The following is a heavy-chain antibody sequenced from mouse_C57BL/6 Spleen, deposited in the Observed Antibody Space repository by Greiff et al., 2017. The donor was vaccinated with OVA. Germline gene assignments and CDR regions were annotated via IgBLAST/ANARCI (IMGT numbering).Heavy chain of an antibody. CDR3: AREEATDYAMDY. D-gene: IGHD3-2*02. Sequence: VQLQQSGPELVKPGASVKISCKASGYTFTDYYMNWVKQSHGKSLEWIGDINPNNGGTSYNQKFKGKATLTVDKSSSTAYMELRSLTSEDSAVYYCAREEATDYAMDYWGQGTSVTVSS. CDR1: GYTFTDYY. J-gene: IGHJ4*01. CDR2: INPNNGGT. V-gene: IGHV1-26*01.